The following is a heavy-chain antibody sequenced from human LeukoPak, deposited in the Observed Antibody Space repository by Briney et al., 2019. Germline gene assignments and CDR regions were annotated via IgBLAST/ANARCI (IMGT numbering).Heavy chain of an antibody. CDR3: AKGLIMSDY. CDR1: GFTFSSYG. Sequence: GGSLRLSCAASGFTFSSYGMSWVRQAPGKGLEWVSAISGSGGVTYYADSVTGRFTISRDNSKTTLYLQMNNLRAEDTALYYCAKGLIMSDYWGQGTLVTVSS. J-gene: IGHJ4*02. D-gene: IGHD3-10*01. CDR2: ISGSGGVT. V-gene: IGHV3-23*01.